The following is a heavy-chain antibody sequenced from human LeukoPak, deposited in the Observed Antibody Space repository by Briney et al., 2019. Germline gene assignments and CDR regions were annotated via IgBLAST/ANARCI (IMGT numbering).Heavy chain of an antibody. Sequence: GGSLRLSCAASGFSFSSYSMNWVRQAPGKGLEWVANIKQDGSEKYYVDSVKGRFTISRDNAKNSLYLQMNSLRAEDMALYYCAKGANWGPEAAFDIWGQGTMVTVSS. CDR2: IKQDGSEK. CDR3: AKGANWGPEAAFDI. D-gene: IGHD7-27*01. J-gene: IGHJ3*02. CDR1: GFSFSSYS. V-gene: IGHV3-7*03.